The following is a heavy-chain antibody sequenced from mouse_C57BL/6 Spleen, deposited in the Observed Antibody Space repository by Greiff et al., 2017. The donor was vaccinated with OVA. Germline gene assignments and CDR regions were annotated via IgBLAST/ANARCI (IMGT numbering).Heavy chain of an antibody. CDR2: INPNNGGT. Sequence: EVQLQQSGPELVKPGASVKISCKASGYTFTDYYMNWVKQSHGKSLEWIGDINPNNGGTSYNQKFKGKATLTVDKSSSTAYMELRSLTSEDSAVYYCARISHWDGGYWGQGTTLTVSS. J-gene: IGHJ2*01. V-gene: IGHV1-26*01. CDR1: GYTFTDYY. CDR3: ARISHWDGGY. D-gene: IGHD4-1*01.